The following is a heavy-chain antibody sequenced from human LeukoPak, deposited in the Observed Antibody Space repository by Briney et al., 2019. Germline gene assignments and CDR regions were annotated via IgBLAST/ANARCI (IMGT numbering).Heavy chain of an antibody. V-gene: IGHV4-34*01. Sequence: PSETLSLTCAVYGGSFSGYYWSWIRQPPGKGLEWIGEINHSGSTNYNPSLKSRVTISVDTSKNQFSLKLSSMTAADTAVYYCARERDFQHWGQGTLVTVSS. J-gene: IGHJ1*01. CDR2: INHSGST. CDR3: ARERDFQH. CDR1: GGSFSGYY.